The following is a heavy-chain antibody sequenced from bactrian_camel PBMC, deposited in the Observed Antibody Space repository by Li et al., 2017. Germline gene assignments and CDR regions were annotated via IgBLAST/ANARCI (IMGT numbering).Heavy chain of an antibody. CDR1: GFTFSSHA. J-gene: IGHJ4*01. D-gene: IGHD6*01. V-gene: IGHV3S40*01. CDR2: INAGDGRT. CDR3: TSHAAAYGGMD. Sequence: VQLVESGGVLVQPGGSLRLSCAASGFTFSSHAMTWVRQAPGKGLEWVSAINAGDGRTYYADSVKGRFTISRDNVKKTVYLQLNSLKTEDMGMYYCTSHAAAYGGMDWGQGTQVTVS.